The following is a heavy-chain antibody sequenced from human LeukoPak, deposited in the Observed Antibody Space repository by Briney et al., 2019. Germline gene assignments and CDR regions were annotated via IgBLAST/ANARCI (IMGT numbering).Heavy chain of an antibody. Sequence: PSETLSLTCTVSGGSISSSSYYWGWIRQPPGKGLEWIGSIYYSGSTYYNPSLKSRVTISVDTSKNQFSLKLSSVTAAVTAVYYCARTRYYYNSRSYGAPYYFDYWGQGTLVTVSS. CDR2: IYYSGST. CDR3: ARTRYYYNSRSYGAPYYFDY. CDR1: GGSISSSSYY. J-gene: IGHJ4*02. V-gene: IGHV4-39*01. D-gene: IGHD3-10*01.